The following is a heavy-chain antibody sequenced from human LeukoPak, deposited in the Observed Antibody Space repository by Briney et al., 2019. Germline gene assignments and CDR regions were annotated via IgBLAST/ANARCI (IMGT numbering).Heavy chain of an antibody. CDR1: GGTFSSYA. CDR2: IIPIFGTA. Sequence: SVKVSCKASGGTFSSYAISWVLQAPGPGLEWMGGIIPIFGTANYAQKFQGRVTITTDESTSTAYMELSSLRSEDTAVYYCARGIAAAGTAFDYWGQGTLVTVSS. D-gene: IGHD6-13*01. CDR3: ARGIAAAGTAFDY. J-gene: IGHJ4*02. V-gene: IGHV1-69*05.